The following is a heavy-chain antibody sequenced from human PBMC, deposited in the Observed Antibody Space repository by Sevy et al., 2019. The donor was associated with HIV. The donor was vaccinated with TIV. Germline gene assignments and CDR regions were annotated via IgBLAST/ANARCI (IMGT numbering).Heavy chain of an antibody. CDR1: GFTFSSYW. CDR3: ASSPPLRFLEWSDDY. Sequence: GGSLRLSCAASGFTFSSYWMSWVRQAPGKGLEWVANIKQDGSEKYYVDSVKGRFTISRDNAKNSLYLQMNSLRAEDTAVYYCASSPPLRFLEWSDDYWGQGTLVTVSS. V-gene: IGHV3-7*01. J-gene: IGHJ4*02. D-gene: IGHD3-3*01. CDR2: IKQDGSEK.